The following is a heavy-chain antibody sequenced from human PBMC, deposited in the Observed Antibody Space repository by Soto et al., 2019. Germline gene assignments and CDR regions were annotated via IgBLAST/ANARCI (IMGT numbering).Heavy chain of an antibody. J-gene: IGHJ4*02. CDR2: ISGSGGST. D-gene: IGHD6-19*01. CDR1: GFTFSSYA. V-gene: IGHV3-23*01. CDR3: AKVSSGWYPQGVPCIDY. Sequence: GGSLRLSCAASGFTFSSYAMSWVRQAPGRGLEWVSAISGSGGSTYYADSVKGRFTISRDNSKNTLYLQMNSLRAEDTAVYYCAKVSSGWYPQGVPCIDYWGQGTLVTVSS.